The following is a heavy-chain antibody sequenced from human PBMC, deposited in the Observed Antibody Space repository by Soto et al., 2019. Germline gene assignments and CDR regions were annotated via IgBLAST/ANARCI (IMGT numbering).Heavy chain of an antibody. V-gene: IGHV1-18*01. D-gene: IGHD3-3*01. Sequence: ASVKVSCKTSGYTFNTYGINWVRQAPGQGLELMGWISAYDGKTTYAEKFQGRVTMTTDTSASTAYMELRSLRSDDTAIYYCARDPHEFWTSYWFDPWGQGTPVTVSS. CDR3: ARDPHEFWTSYWFDP. CDR1: GYTFNTYG. J-gene: IGHJ5*02. CDR2: ISAYDGKT.